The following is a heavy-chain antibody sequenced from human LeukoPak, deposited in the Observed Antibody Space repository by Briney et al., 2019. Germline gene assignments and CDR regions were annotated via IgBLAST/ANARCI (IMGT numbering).Heavy chain of an antibody. V-gene: IGHV4-39*02. Sequence: SETLSLTCTVSGGSISSSSYYWGWIRQPPGKGLEWIGSIYYSGSTYYNPSLKSRVTISVDTSKNQFSLKLSSVTAADTAVYYCAKDRVAGCSGGSCYSVFDYWGQGTLVTVSS. CDR3: AKDRVAGCSGGSCYSVFDY. CDR1: GGSISSSSYY. CDR2: IYYSGST. D-gene: IGHD2-15*01. J-gene: IGHJ4*02.